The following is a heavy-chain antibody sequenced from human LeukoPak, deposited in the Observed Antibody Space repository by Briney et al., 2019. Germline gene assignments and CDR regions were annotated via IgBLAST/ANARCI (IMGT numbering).Heavy chain of an antibody. J-gene: IGHJ5*02. V-gene: IGHV1-8*01. Sequence: ASAKVSCKASGYTFTSYDINWVRQATGQGLEWMGWMNPNSGNTGYAQKFQGRVTMTRNTSISTAYMELSSLRSEDTAVYYCARRYCSSTSCYMDNWFDPWGQGTLVTVSS. CDR2: MNPNSGNT. D-gene: IGHD2-2*02. CDR1: GYTFTSYD. CDR3: ARRYCSSTSCYMDNWFDP.